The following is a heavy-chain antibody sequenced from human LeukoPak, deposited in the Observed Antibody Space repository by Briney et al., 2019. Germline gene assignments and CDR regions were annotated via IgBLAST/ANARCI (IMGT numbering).Heavy chain of an antibody. CDR1: GFTFSSYV. D-gene: IGHD3-16*01. J-gene: IGHJ4*02. V-gene: IGHV3-30*04. CDR2: ISYDGSNE. CDR3: ARDNDSRDPPHFDY. Sequence: GGSLRLSCAASGFTFSSYVMHWVRQAPGKGLEWVAIISYDGSNEYYADSVKGRFTISRDNSKNTLYLQMNSLRSEDTAVYYCARDNDSRDPPHFDYWGQGTLITVSS.